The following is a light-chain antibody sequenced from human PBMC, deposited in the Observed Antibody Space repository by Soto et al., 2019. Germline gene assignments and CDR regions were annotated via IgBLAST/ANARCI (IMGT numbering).Light chain of an antibody. J-gene: IGLJ3*02. V-gene: IGLV4-69*01. CDR2: VNSDGSH. CDR1: SGHSIYD. CDR3: QTWGTGIRV. Sequence: QSVLTQSPSASASLGASVKLTCTLSSGHSIYDIAWHQQKPEKGPRYLMKVNSDGSHSKGDGIPDRFSGSSSGAERYLSISSLQSEDEADYYCQTWGTGIRVFGGGTKRTVL.